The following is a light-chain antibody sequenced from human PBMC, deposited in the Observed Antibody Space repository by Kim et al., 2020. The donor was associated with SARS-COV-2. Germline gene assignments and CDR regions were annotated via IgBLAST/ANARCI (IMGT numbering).Light chain of an antibody. V-gene: IGLV3-9*01. CDR2: RDT. CDR3: QVWDSSTGV. J-gene: IGLJ2*01. CDR1: DIGSHS. Sequence: SVALGQMATITCGGSDIGSHSVHWYQQKPGQAPVLVIYRDTIRPSGIPERFSGSNSGNTATLTISRAQAGDEADYYCQVWDSSTGVFGGGTQLTVL.